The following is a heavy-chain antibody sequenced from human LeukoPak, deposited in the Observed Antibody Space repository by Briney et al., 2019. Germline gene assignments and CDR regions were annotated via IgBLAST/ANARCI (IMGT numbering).Heavy chain of an antibody. J-gene: IGHJ4*02. V-gene: IGHV3-23*01. CDR2: IRGSGAST. CDR1: GFTFSSYA. D-gene: IGHD2-2*01. CDR3: AKAALRYQLLSSLDY. Sequence: GGSLRLSCAASGFTFSSYAMNWARQAPGKGLEWVSAIRGSGASTYYADSVKGRFTISRDNSKKTLYLQMNSLRAEDTAIYYCAKAALRYQLLSSLDYWGQGTLVTVSS.